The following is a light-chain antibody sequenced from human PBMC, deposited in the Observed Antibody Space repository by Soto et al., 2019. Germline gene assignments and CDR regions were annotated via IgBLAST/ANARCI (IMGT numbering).Light chain of an antibody. CDR1: SSNIGGNI. CDR2: SNN. Sequence: QSVLTQTPSASGTPGQRVTIYCSGSSSNIGGNIVNWYQQLPRTAPKLLIYSNNQRPSGVPDRFSGSKSGTSASLAISGLQSEDEADYYCAAWDDSLNGYVFGTGTKVTVL. CDR3: AAWDDSLNGYV. V-gene: IGLV1-44*01. J-gene: IGLJ1*01.